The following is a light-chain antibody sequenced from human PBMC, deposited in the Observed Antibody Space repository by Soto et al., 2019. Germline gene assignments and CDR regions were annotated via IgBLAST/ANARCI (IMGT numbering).Light chain of an antibody. Sequence: EIVLTQSPGTLSLSPGETAALSCRASQTLTSSQLAWYQHKPGQAPRLVVYSASNTATGIPDRFSGSGSETDFTLTISRLEPEDFAVYSCQQYASSPRTFGQGTKVEIK. J-gene: IGKJ1*01. CDR3: QQYASSPRT. V-gene: IGKV3-20*01. CDR2: SAS. CDR1: QTLTSSQ.